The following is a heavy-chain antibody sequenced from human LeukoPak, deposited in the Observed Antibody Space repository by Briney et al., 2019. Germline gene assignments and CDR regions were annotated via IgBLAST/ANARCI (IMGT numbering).Heavy chain of an antibody. D-gene: IGHD6-19*01. Sequence: HAGGSLRLSCAASGFTFSTYAMSWVRQAPGKGLEWVSGVSLSGDSTYYADSVKGRFIISRDNSKNTLYLQMNSLRAEDTAVYYCAKEGEKHQWLVDYWGQGTLVTVSS. CDR3: AKEGEKHQWLVDY. J-gene: IGHJ4*02. CDR2: VSLSGDST. CDR1: GFTFSTYA. V-gene: IGHV3-23*01.